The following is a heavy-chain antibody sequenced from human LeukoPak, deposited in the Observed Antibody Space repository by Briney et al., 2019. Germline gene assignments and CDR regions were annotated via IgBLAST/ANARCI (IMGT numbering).Heavy chain of an antibody. J-gene: IGHJ4*02. CDR2: IYYSGST. V-gene: IGHV4-30-4*08. CDR3: ARNDFWCGYYLDD. D-gene: IGHD3-3*01. CDR1: GGSISSGDYY. Sequence: SQTLSLTCTVSGGSISSGDYYWSWIRQPPGKGLEWIGYIYYSGSTYYNPSLKSRVTISVDTSKNQFSLKLSSVTAADTAVYYCARNDFWCGYYLDDWGQGTLVTVSS.